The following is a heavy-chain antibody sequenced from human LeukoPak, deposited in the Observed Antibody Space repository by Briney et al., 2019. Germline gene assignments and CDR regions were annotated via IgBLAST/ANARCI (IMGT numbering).Heavy chain of an antibody. Sequence: GGSLRLSCAASGFTFSDHYMDWVRLAPGKGLEWVGRIKNKANSYSTEYAASVKGRFTISRGDSKNSLYLQMNSLRSEDTALYYCTRVRLGAATRYFDYWGQGTLVTVSS. V-gene: IGHV3-72*01. CDR1: GFTFSDHY. D-gene: IGHD1-26*01. J-gene: IGHJ4*02. CDR2: IKNKANSYST. CDR3: TRVRLGAATRYFDY.